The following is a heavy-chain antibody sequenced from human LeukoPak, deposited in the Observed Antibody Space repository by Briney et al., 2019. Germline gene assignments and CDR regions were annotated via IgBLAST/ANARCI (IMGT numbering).Heavy chain of an antibody. Sequence: SETLSLTCTVSGYSISSDYYWGWIRQPPGKGLEWIGTIYHSGSTYYNPSLKSRVTISVDTSKNQFSLKLSSVTAADTAVYYCANNGILTGYYAFDYWGQGTLVTVSS. J-gene: IGHJ4*02. CDR2: IYHSGST. D-gene: IGHD3-9*01. CDR1: GYSISSDYY. V-gene: IGHV4-38-2*02. CDR3: ANNGILTGYYAFDY.